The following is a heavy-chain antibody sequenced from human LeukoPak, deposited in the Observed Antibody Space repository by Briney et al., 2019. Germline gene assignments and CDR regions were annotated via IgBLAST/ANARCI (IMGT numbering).Heavy chain of an antibody. V-gene: IGHV3-30*02. CDR1: GFTFSSYG. Sequence: GGSLRLSCAASGFTFSSYGMHWVRQAPGKGLEWVAFIRYDGSNKYYADSVKGRFTISRDNAKNSLYLQMNSLRAEDTAVYYCARERFRSSQKGGAFDIWGQGTMVTVSS. D-gene: IGHD6-13*01. J-gene: IGHJ3*02. CDR3: ARERFRSSQKGGAFDI. CDR2: IRYDGSNK.